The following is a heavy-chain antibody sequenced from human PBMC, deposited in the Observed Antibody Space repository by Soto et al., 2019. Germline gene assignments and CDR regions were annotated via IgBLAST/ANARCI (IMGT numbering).Heavy chain of an antibody. CDR2: IYPGDSDT. V-gene: IGHV5-51*01. CDR1: GYSFARYW. CDR3: ARTRSFTLGFYYDGMDV. J-gene: IGHJ6*02. D-gene: IGHD6-6*01. Sequence: GESLTTSCQGSGYSFARYWIVWVRQMPGKDLEWMGIIYPGDSDTRYSPSFQGQVTISADKSLRTAYLQWTSLKASDTALYYCARTRSFTLGFYYDGMDVWGQGTTVTVSS.